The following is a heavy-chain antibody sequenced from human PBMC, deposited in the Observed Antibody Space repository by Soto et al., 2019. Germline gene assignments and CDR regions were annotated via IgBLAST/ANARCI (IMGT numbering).Heavy chain of an antibody. CDR1: GGSIGYYY. Sequence: PSETLSLTCSISGGSIGYYYWSWIRQPPGKGLEWIGYIYYSGSTTYNPSLKSRVTISVDTSKNKFFLKLSSVTAADTAVYYCARCYGAGSYYNGLFDHWGQGTLVTVS. D-gene: IGHD3-10*01. V-gene: IGHV4-59*01. J-gene: IGHJ4*02. CDR2: IYYSGST. CDR3: ARCYGAGSYYNGLFDH.